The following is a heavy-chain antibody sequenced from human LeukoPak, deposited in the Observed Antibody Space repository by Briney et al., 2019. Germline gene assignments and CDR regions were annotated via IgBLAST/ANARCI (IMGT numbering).Heavy chain of an antibody. J-gene: IGHJ4*02. CDR3: HGDYEGY. D-gene: IGHD4-17*01. CDR2: IQFDGTDI. V-gene: IGHV3-30*02. Sequence: GGSLRLSCAASGFTFSEYGVHWVRQAPGKGLEWVAFIQFDGTDIFYADSVKGRFTISRDNAKNSLYLQMNSLRAEDTAVYYCHGDYEGYWGQGTLVTVSS. CDR1: GFTFSEYG.